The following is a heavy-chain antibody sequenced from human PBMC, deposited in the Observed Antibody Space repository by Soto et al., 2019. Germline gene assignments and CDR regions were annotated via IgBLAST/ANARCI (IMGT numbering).Heavy chain of an antibody. CDR2: IYHSGST. Sequence: TLSLTCAVSGGSISSGGYSWSWIRQPPGKGLEWIGYIYHSGSTYYNPSLKSRVTISVDRSKNQFSLKLSSVTAADTAVYYCARAEGGYCSGGSCYPNYYYYYGMDVWGQGTTVTVSS. J-gene: IGHJ6*02. CDR3: ARAEGGYCSGGSCYPNYYYYYGMDV. CDR1: GGSISSGGYS. D-gene: IGHD2-15*01. V-gene: IGHV4-30-2*01.